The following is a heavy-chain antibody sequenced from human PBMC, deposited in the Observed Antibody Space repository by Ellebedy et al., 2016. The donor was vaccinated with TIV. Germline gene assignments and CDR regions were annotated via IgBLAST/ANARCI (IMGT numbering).Heavy chain of an antibody. J-gene: IGHJ2*01. D-gene: IGHD3-10*01. CDR2: IYSGGST. CDR1: GFTVSSNY. CDR3: ARQLVNYGEWYFDL. Sequence: GESLKISCAASGFTVSSNYMSWVRQAPGKGLEWVSVIYSGGSTYYADSVKGRFTISRDNSKNTLYLQMNSLRAEDTAVYYCARQLVNYGEWYFDLWGRGTLVTVSS. V-gene: IGHV3-66*04.